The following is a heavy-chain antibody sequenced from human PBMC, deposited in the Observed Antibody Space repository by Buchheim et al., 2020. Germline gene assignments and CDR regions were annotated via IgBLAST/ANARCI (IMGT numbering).Heavy chain of an antibody. D-gene: IGHD4-17*01. Sequence: QLQLQESGPGLVKPSETLSLTCTVSGGSISSSSFYWGWIRQPPGKGLEWIGSMYYSGSTYYNPSLKSRVTISVDTSKNQFYLKLGSVTAADTAVYYCARQTLPDYGDYPFDSWGQGTL. V-gene: IGHV4-39*01. CDR1: GGSISSSSFY. CDR3: ARQTLPDYGDYPFDS. J-gene: IGHJ4*02. CDR2: MYYSGST.